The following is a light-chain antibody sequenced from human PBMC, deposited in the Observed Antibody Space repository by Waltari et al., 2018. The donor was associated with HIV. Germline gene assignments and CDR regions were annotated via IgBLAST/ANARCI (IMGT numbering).Light chain of an antibody. CDR1: RSDLRASTP. Sequence: QSALTQPASVSGSPGQSITIPCTGTRSDLRASTPVSWYQHHPGKAPKVIIYEVSNRPSGVSSRFSGSISGNTASLTISGLQAEDEADYFCTSYISSASPEFGGGTKVTVL. CDR2: EVS. CDR3: TSYISSASPE. J-gene: IGLJ3*02. V-gene: IGLV2-14*01.